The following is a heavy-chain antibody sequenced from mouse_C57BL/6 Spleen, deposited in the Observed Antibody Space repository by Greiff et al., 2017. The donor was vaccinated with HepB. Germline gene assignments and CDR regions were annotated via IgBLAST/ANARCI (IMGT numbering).Heavy chain of an antibody. CDR1: GYSITSGYY. V-gene: IGHV3-6*01. CDR3: ARRDYDYGWFAY. Sequence: EVQLQQSGPGLVKPSQSLSLTCSVTGYSITSGYYWNWIRQFPGNKLEWMGYISYDGSNNYNPSLKNRISITRDTSKNQFFLKLTSVTTEDTATYYFARRDYDYGWFAYWGQGTLVTVSA. J-gene: IGHJ3*01. CDR2: ISYDGSN. D-gene: IGHD2-4*01.